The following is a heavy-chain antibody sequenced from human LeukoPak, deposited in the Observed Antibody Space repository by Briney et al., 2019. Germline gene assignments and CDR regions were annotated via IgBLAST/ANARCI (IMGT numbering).Heavy chain of an antibody. V-gene: IGHV4-34*01. CDR3: ARFSLARAALDY. J-gene: IGHJ4*02. CDR1: GGSFSGYY. Sequence: PSETLSLTCAVYGGSFSGYYWSWIRQPPGKGLEWIGEINHSGSTNYNPSLKSRVTISVDTSKNQFSLKLSSVTAADTAVYYCARFSLARAALDYWGQGTLVTVSS. CDR2: INHSGST.